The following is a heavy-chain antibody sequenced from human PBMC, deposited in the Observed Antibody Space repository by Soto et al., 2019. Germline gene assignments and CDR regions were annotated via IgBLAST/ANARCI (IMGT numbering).Heavy chain of an antibody. CDR3: ATNLGDGSCHYFIIEH. D-gene: IGHD3-22*01. Sequence: SVKVSCKASGRTFNNYAISWVRQAPGIGFEWLGVIIPIGGTPEHAQKFQGRVTISADESTNTAYMELSSLRSEDTAVYYCATNLGDGSCHYFIIEHWGQGTQGTVSS. CDR1: GRTFNNYA. CDR2: IIPIGGTP. J-gene: IGHJ4*02. V-gene: IGHV1-69*13.